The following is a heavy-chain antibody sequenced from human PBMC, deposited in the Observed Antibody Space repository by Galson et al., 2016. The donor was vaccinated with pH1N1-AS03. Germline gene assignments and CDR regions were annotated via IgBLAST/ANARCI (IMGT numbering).Heavy chain of an antibody. V-gene: IGHV3-48*03. D-gene: IGHD2-8*01. Sequence: SLRLSCAASGFTFRSYAMKWVRQAPGQGLEWVSYLSSGGSTVHYADFARGRFTISRDNAQNSLHLQMNSLRAEDTAVYYCVRENGFFDYWGQGRLVTVSS. J-gene: IGHJ4*02. CDR3: VRENGFFDY. CDR1: GFTFRSYA. CDR2: LSSGGSTV.